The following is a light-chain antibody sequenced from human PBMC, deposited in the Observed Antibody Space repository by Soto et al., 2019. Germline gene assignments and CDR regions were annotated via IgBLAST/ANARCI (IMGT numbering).Light chain of an antibody. V-gene: IGKV1-5*01. CDR1: QTGVNW. CDR3: QQYHNYPGT. CDR2: DAS. Sequence: DIQMTQSPSTLSASVGDRVTITCRASQTGVNWLAWHQQRPGKAPTLLIYDASTLQSGVPSRFSGGGSGAEFTLTITGLQPDDLATYYCQQYHNYPGTFGQGTKVEIK. J-gene: IGKJ1*01.